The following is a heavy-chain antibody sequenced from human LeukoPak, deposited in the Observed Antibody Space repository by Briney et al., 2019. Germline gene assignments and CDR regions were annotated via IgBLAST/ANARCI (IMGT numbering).Heavy chain of an antibody. D-gene: IGHD2-15*01. CDR1: GFTFSSYS. J-gene: IGHJ6*04. CDR2: ISSSSSYI. CDR3: AREGVVVVAAYYYGMDV. V-gene: IGHV3-21*01. Sequence: GGSLRLSCAASGFTFSSYSMNWVCQAPGKGLEWVSSISSSSSYIYYADSVKGRFTISRDNAKNSLYLQMNSLRAEDTAVYYCAREGVVVVAAYYYGMDVWGKGTTVTVSS.